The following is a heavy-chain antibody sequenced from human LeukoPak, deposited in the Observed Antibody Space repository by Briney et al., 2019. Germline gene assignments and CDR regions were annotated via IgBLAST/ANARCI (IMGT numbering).Heavy chain of an antibody. CDR1: GFTVSSNY. D-gene: IGHD4-17*01. V-gene: IGHV3-23*01. J-gene: IGHJ3*02. Sequence: PGGSLRLSCAASGFTVSSNYMNWVRQAPGKGLEWVSAISGSGGSTYYADSVKGRFTISRDNSKNTLYLHMNSLRAEDTAVYYCVLYGDYESPDGFDIWGQGTMVTVSS. CDR3: VLYGDYESPDGFDI. CDR2: ISGSGGST.